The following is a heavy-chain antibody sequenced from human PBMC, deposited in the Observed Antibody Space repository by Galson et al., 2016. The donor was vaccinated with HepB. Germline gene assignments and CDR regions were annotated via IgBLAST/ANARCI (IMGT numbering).Heavy chain of an antibody. Sequence: QSGAEVKKPGESLKISCKGSGYIFNSYWIGWVRQMPGKGLEWMGIIFPRDFETRYSPSFQGRVTISADMSLSTAYLQWNSLKASDTAIYYCTRQGGDYGLAYWGQGALVTVSS. J-gene: IGHJ4*02. CDR1: GYIFNSYW. D-gene: IGHD4-17*01. CDR2: IFPRDFET. CDR3: TRQGGDYGLAY. V-gene: IGHV5-51*01.